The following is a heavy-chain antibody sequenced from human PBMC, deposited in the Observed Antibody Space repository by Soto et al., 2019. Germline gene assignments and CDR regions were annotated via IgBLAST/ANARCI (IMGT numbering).Heavy chain of an antibody. Sequence: QVQLVESGGGVVQPGRSLRLSCAASGFTFSSYGMHWVRQAPGKGLEWVAVISYDGSNKYYADSVKGRFTISRDNSKNTLYLQMNRLRAEDTAVYYCAKTLEYYDFWSGYYGWGQGTLVTVSS. J-gene: IGHJ4*02. CDR1: GFTFSSYG. D-gene: IGHD3-3*01. CDR2: ISYDGSNK. CDR3: AKTLEYYDFWSGYYG. V-gene: IGHV3-30*18.